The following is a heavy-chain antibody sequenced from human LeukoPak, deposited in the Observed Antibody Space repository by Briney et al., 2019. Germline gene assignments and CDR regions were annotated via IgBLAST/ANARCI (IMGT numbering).Heavy chain of an antibody. CDR1: GGSISSSNW. CDR3: ARDRRGLWFGELLSGGFDY. Sequence: SGTLSLTCAVSGGSISSSNWWSWVRQPPGKGLEWIGEIYHSGSTNYNPSLKSRVTISVDKSKNQFFLKLSSVTAADTAVYYCARDRRGLWFGELLSGGFDYWGQGTLVTVSS. D-gene: IGHD3-10*01. CDR2: IYHSGST. V-gene: IGHV4-4*02. J-gene: IGHJ4*02.